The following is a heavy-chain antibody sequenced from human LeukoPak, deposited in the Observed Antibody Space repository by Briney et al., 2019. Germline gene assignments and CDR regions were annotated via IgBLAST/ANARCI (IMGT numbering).Heavy chain of an antibody. CDR3: AKDLYGDYDYFQH. J-gene: IGHJ1*01. D-gene: IGHD4-17*01. CDR1: GFTFSSYA. Sequence: QPGGSLRLSCAASGFTFSSYAMSWVRQAPGKGLEWVSAISGSGGGTYYADSVKGRFTISRDNSKNTLYLQMNSLRAEDTAVYYCAKDLYGDYDYFQHWGQGTLVTVSS. V-gene: IGHV3-23*01. CDR2: ISGSGGGT.